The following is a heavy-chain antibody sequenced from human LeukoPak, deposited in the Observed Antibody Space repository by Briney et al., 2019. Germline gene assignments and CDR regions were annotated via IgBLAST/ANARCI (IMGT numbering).Heavy chain of an antibody. CDR3: ARARWSRNWFDP. V-gene: IGHV4-30-2*01. CDR1: GGSISSGGYY. CDR2: IYHSGST. J-gene: IGHJ5*02. D-gene: IGHD2-15*01. Sequence: KPSETLSLTCTVPGGSISSGGYYWSWIRQPPGKGLEWIGYIYHSGSTYYNPSLKSRVTISVARSKNQFSLKLSSVTAADTAVYYCARARWSRNWFDPWGQGTLVTVSS.